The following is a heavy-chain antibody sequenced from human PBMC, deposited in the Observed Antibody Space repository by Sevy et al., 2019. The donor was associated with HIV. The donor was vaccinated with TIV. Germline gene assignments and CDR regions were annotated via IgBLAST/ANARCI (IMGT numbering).Heavy chain of an antibody. CDR3: ARGITIFGVVIINNYFDY. CDR2: IYYSGST. Sequence: SETLSLTCTVSGGSISSGGYYWSWIRQHPGKGLEWIGYIYYSGSTYYNPSLKSRVTISVDTSKNQFSLKLGTVTAADTAVYYCARGITIFGVVIINNYFDYWGQGTLVTVSS. V-gene: IGHV4-31*03. CDR1: GGSISSGGYY. D-gene: IGHD3-3*01. J-gene: IGHJ4*02.